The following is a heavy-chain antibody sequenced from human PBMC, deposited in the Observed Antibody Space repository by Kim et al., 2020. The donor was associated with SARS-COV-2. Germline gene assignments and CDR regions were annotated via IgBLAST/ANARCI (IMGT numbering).Heavy chain of an antibody. CDR1: GGSISSYY. D-gene: IGHD3-22*01. CDR3: ASQGGGSSGYYYPFDYYYG. Sequence: SETLSLTCTVSGGSISSYYWSWIRQPPGKGLEWIGYIYYSGSTNYNPSLKSRVTISVDTSKNQFSLKLSSVTAEDTAVYYCASQGGGSSGYYYPFDYYYG. J-gene: IGHJ6*01. V-gene: IGHV4-59*01. CDR2: IYYSGST.